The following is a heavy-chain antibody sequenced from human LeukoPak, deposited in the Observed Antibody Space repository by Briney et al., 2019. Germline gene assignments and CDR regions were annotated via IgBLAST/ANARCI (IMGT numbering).Heavy chain of an antibody. J-gene: IGHJ4*02. D-gene: IGHD6-19*01. CDR2: IHHSGST. CDR1: GASISSSNW. Sequence: PSETLSLTCAVSGASISSSNWWNWARQPPGQGLEWIGEIHHSGSTHYNPSLKSPVTMSVDKSKNQFSLNLSSVTAADTAVYYCATRGSGWYFDYWGQGTLVTVSS. V-gene: IGHV4-4*02. CDR3: ATRGSGWYFDY.